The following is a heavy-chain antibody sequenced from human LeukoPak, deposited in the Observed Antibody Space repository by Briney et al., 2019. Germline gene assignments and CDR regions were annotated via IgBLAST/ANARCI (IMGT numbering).Heavy chain of an antibody. CDR2: IRYDGSNK. CDR3: AKDLNRLRLGELSLYFDY. CDR1: GFTFSSYG. V-gene: IGHV3-30*02. D-gene: IGHD3-16*02. Sequence: PGGSLRLSCAASGFTFSSYGMHWVRQAPGKGLEWVAFIRYDGSNKYYADSVKGRFTISRDNSKNTLYLQMNSLRAEDTAVYYCAKDLNRLRLGELSLYFDYWGQGTLVTVSS. J-gene: IGHJ4*02.